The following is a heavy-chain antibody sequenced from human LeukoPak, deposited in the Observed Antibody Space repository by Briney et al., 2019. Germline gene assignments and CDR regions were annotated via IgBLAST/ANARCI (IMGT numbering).Heavy chain of an antibody. CDR3: ARLLWFGEGYYYYYYMDV. CDR2: MNPNSGNT. CDR1: GYTFTSYD. Sequence: ASVKVSCKASGYTFTSYDINWVRQATGQGLEWMGWMNPNSGNTGYAQKFQGRVTMTRNTSISTAYMELSNLRSEDTAVYYCARLLWFGEGYYYYYYMDVWGKGTTVTISS. J-gene: IGHJ6*03. D-gene: IGHD3-10*01. V-gene: IGHV1-8*01.